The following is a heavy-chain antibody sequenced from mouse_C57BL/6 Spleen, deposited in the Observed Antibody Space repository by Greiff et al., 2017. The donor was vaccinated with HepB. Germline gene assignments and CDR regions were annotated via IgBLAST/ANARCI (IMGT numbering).Heavy chain of an antibody. Sequence: QVHVKQSGAELVRPGASVKLSCKASGYTFTDYYINWVKQRPGQGLEWIARIYPGSGNTYYNEKFKGKATLTAEKSSSTAYMQLSSLTSEDSAVYFCARGFYYGSSHWYFDVWGTGTTVTVSS. J-gene: IGHJ1*03. CDR2: IYPGSGNT. D-gene: IGHD1-1*01. CDR1: GYTFTDYY. V-gene: IGHV1-76*01. CDR3: ARGFYYGSSHWYFDV.